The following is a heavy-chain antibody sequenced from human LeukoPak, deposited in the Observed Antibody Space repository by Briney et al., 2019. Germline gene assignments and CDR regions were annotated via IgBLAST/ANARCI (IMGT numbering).Heavy chain of an antibody. J-gene: IGHJ3*02. V-gene: IGHV4-34*01. CDR2: FNYSGST. CDR3: ASATLYYDYVWGPTRDAFDI. Sequence: SETLSLTCAVYGGPFSGYYWSWIPQPPGKGLEWLGEFNYSGSTNYNPSLKSRVTMSVDASKNQFSLKLSSVTAADTAVYYCASATLYYDYVWGPTRDAFDIWGQGTMVTVSS. D-gene: IGHD3-16*01. CDR1: GGPFSGYY.